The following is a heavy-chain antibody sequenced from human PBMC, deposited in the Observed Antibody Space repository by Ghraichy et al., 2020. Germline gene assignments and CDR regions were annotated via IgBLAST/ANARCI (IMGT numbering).Heavy chain of an antibody. D-gene: IGHD6-13*01. Sequence: GGSLRLSCAASGFTFSSYGMHWVRQAPGKGLEWVAFLRYDGSNKYYADSVKGRFTISRDNSKNTLYLQMNSLSAEDTTVYYWAKGIPAAAGYWGQGTLVTVSS. CDR1: GFTFSSYG. CDR2: LRYDGSNK. J-gene: IGHJ4*02. V-gene: IGHV3-30*02. CDR3: AKGIPAAAGY.